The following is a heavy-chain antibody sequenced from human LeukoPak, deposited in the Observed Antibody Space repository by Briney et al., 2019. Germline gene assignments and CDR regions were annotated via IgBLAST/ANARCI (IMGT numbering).Heavy chain of an antibody. J-gene: IGHJ3*02. CDR2: IYYSGST. Sequence: SETLSLTCTVSGGSISSYYWSWIRQPPGKGLEWIGYIYYSGSTNYNPSLKSGVTISVDTSKYPFSLKLSSVTAADTAVYYCARYGVVIDAFDIWGQGTMVTVSS. CDR1: GGSISSYY. D-gene: IGHD2-21*01. V-gene: IGHV4-59*01. CDR3: ARYGVVIDAFDI.